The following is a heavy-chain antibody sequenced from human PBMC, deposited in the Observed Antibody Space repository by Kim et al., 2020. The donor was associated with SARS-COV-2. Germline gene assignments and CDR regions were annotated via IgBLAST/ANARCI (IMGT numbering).Heavy chain of an antibody. D-gene: IGHD1-26*01. CDR1: GFRFSNYA. CDR3: AKVLGGSYHDAFDV. CDR2: ISYDGSNQ. V-gene: IGHV3-30*18. Sequence: GGSLRLSCAASGFRFSNYAMYWVRQAPVKGLEWVAVISYDGSNQYYGDSVKGRFTIYRDNSKNTVFLQMNSLTTEETAVYYCAKVLGGSYHDAFDVWGQGTMVTVSS. J-gene: IGHJ3*01.